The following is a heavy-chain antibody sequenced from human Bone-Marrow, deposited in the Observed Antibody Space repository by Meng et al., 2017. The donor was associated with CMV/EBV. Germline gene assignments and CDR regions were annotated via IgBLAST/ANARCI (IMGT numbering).Heavy chain of an antibody. CDR1: GYTFTSYG. Sequence: ASVKVSCKASGYTFTSYGISWVRQAPGQGLEWMGWISAYNGNTNYAQKLQGRVTMTTDTSTSTAYMELRSLRSDDTAVYYCARDVALLWFGELLSGFDYWGQGPLVTVSS. CDR3: ARDVALLWFGELLSGFDY. D-gene: IGHD3-10*01. CDR2: ISAYNGNT. V-gene: IGHV1-18*01. J-gene: IGHJ4*02.